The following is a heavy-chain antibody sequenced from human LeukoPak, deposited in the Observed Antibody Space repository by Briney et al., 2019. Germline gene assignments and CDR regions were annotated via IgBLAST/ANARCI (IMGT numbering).Heavy chain of an antibody. CDR2: ISGSGGTT. CDR3: AKDPHNFWTGYFDF. CDR1: GFTFSSYA. V-gene: IGHV3-23*01. J-gene: IGHJ4*02. D-gene: IGHD3/OR15-3a*01. Sequence: PGGSLRLSCAASGFTFSSYAMSWVRQAPAKGLEWVSAISGSGGTTYYADSVKGHFTVSRDNSKNTLYLQMNSLRAEDTAVYYCAKDPHNFWTGYFDFWGQGTLVTVSS.